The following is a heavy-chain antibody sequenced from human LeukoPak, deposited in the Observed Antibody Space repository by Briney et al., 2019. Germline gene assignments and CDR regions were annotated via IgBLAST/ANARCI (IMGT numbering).Heavy chain of an antibody. Sequence: ASVKVSCKASGYTFTSYDINWVRQATGQGLEWMGWMNPNSGNTGYAQKFQGRVTITRNTSISTAYMGLSSLRSEDTAVYYCARGVTAAGDAFDIWGQGTMVTVSS. D-gene: IGHD6-13*01. CDR3: ARGVTAAGDAFDI. V-gene: IGHV1-8*03. J-gene: IGHJ3*02. CDR2: MNPNSGNT. CDR1: GYTFTSYD.